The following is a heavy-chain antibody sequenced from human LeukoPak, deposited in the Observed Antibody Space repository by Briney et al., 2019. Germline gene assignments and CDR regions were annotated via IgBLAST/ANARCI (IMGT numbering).Heavy chain of an antibody. V-gene: IGHV1-3*01. CDR2: NNADNGDT. Sequence: GASVKVSCKASGYPFTSYAMYWVRQAPGQRLEWMGWNNADNGDTRYSQKLQGRVTMTGDTSASTTYMELSSLRSEDTAVYYCASDAFDIWGQGTMVTVSS. CDR1: GYPFTSYA. J-gene: IGHJ3*02. CDR3: ASDAFDI.